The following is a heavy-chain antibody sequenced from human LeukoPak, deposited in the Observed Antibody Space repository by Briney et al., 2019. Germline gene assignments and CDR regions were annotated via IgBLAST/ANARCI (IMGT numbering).Heavy chain of an antibody. Sequence: GGSLRLSCAASGFTFSCYSMNWVRQAPGKGLEWVSYISSSTSTIYYADSVKGRFTISRDNAKNSLYLQMNSLRDEDTAVYYCARDVRDYYDNSGYYYWGQGTLVTVSS. CDR3: ARDVRDYYDNSGYYY. J-gene: IGHJ4*02. V-gene: IGHV3-48*02. CDR2: ISSSTSTI. D-gene: IGHD3-22*01. CDR1: GFTFSCYS.